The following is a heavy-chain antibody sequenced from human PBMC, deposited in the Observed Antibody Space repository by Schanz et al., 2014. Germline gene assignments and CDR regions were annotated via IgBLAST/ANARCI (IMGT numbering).Heavy chain of an antibody. CDR2: ISGYNGNT. V-gene: IGHV1-18*01. CDR1: GATFNSYA. CDR3: ARDNLVSSSWYNYYGMDV. J-gene: IGHJ6*02. D-gene: IGHD6-13*01. Sequence: QVRLVQSGAEVKKPGSSVKVSCTSSGATFNSYAFGWVRQAPGQGLEWMGYISGYNGNTNYAPKVQDRVTMTTDTSTSTAYMELRSLRSDDTAVYYCARDNLVSSSWYNYYGMDVWGQGTTVTVSS.